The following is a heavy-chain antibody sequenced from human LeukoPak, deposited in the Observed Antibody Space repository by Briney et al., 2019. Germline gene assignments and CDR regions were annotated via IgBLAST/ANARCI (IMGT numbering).Heavy chain of an antibody. CDR1: GYTFSSYG. CDR3: ARDLGYCGGGSCTFRFDP. D-gene: IGHD2-15*01. J-gene: IGHJ5*02. V-gene: IGHV1-18*04. CDR2: ISTYNGNTNYGNT. Sequence: ASVKVSCKASGYTFSSYGISWVRQAPGQGLEWMGWISTYNGNTNYGNTNYAQKLQGRVTLTTDTSTSTVYMELRSLRSDDTAVYYCARDLGYCGGGSCTFRFDPWGQGTLVTVSS.